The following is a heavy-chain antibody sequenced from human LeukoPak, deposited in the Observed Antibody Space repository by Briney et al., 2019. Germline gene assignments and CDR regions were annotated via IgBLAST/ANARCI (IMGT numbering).Heavy chain of an antibody. Sequence: GGSLRLSCAASGFTFSSYAMSWVRQAPGKGLEWVSGISGSGGSTYYVDSVKGRFTVSRDNPENALYLQMNSLRAEDTAVYYCASIAARMSVYWGQGTLVTVSS. V-gene: IGHV3-23*01. CDR3: ASIAARMSVY. D-gene: IGHD6-6*01. CDR1: GFTFSSYA. J-gene: IGHJ4*02. CDR2: ISGSGGST.